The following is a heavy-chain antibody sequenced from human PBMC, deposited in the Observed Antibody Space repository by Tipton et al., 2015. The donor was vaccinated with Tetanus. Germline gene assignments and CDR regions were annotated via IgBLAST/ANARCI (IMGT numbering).Heavy chain of an antibody. V-gene: IGHV4-34*01. Sequence: TLSLTCAVYGGSLSRYYWTWIRQPPGKGLEWIGEVDDSGSTNYSPSLKSRVTISVDKSKNQVSLRLNSVTAADTAVYFCARTPDYYYGMDVWGQGTTVTVSS. J-gene: IGHJ6*02. CDR3: ARTPDYYYGMDV. CDR1: GGSLSRYY. CDR2: VDDSGST.